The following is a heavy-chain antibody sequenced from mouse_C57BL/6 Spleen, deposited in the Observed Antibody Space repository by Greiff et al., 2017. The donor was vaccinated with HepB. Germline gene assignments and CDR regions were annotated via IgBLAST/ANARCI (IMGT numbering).Heavy chain of an antibody. CDR3: ARKYFDV. Sequence: PGRGLEWIGRIDPNSGGTKYNEKFKSKATLTVDKPSSTAYMQLSSLTSEDSAVYYCARKYFDVWGTGTTVTVSS. J-gene: IGHJ1*03. CDR2: IDPNSGGT. V-gene: IGHV1-72*01.